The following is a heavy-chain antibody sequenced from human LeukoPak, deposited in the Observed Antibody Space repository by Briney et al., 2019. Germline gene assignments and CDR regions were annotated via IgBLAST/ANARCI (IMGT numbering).Heavy chain of an antibody. J-gene: IGHJ6*03. CDR1: GYTFTSYG. V-gene: IGHV1-18*01. Sequence: ASVKVSCKASGYTFTSYGISWVRQAPGQGREWMGWISAYNGNTNYAQKLQGRVTMTTDTSTSTAYMELRSLRSDDTAVYYCARTQYYYYYMDVWGKGTTVTVSS. CDR2: ISAYNGNT. CDR3: ARTQYYYYYMDV.